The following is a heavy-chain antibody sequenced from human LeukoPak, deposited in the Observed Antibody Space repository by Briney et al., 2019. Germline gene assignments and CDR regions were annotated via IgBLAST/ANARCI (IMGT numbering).Heavy chain of an antibody. D-gene: IGHD3-9*01. V-gene: IGHV3-7*01. Sequence: GGSLRLSCAAPGFTFSSSGMHWVRQARGKGLEWVANIKQDGTDKNYVDSVEGRFTISRDNSKNSMYLQMNSMRAEDTAVYFCATHNDWRFDSWGQGTQVTVSS. CDR1: GFTFSSSG. CDR3: ATHNDWRFDS. CDR2: IKQDGTDK. J-gene: IGHJ4*02.